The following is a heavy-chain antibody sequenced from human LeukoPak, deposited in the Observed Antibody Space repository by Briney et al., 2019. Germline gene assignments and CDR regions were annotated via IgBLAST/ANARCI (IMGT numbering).Heavy chain of an antibody. J-gene: IGHJ4*02. CDR3: ARGPYGSATDY. Sequence: GGSLKLSCAASGFTFSSYWMHWVRQAPGKGLVWVSRINSDGSSTSYADSVKGRFTISRDNAKNTLYVQMNSLRAEDTAVYYCARGPYGSATDYWGQGTLVTVSS. CDR2: INSDGSST. CDR1: GFTFSSYW. D-gene: IGHD3-10*01. V-gene: IGHV3-74*01.